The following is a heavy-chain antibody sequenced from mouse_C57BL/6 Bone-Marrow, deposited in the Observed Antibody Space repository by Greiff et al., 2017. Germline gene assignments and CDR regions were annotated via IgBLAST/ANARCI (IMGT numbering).Heavy chain of an antibody. D-gene: IGHD2-4*01. CDR3: ARLGLRYWYFDV. Sequence: EVQGVESGGGLVKPGGSLKLSCAASGFTFSSYAMSWVRQTPEKRLEWVATISDGGSYTYYPDNVKGRFTISRDTAKNNQYLRISHLKSEDTAMDYCARLGLRYWYFDVWGTGTTVTVSS. CDR2: ISDGGSYT. CDR1: GFTFSSYA. J-gene: IGHJ1*03. V-gene: IGHV5-4*01.